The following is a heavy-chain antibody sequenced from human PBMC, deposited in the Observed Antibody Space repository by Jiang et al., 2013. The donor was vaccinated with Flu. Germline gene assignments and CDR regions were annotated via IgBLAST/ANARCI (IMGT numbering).Heavy chain of an antibody. V-gene: IGHV5-51*01. CDR3: ARHKFLDY. J-gene: IGHJ4*02. Sequence: EWMGIIYPGDSDTRYSPSFQSQVTISADKSISTAYLQWSSLKASDTAMYYCARHKFLDYWGQGTLVTVSS. CDR2: IYPGDSDT.